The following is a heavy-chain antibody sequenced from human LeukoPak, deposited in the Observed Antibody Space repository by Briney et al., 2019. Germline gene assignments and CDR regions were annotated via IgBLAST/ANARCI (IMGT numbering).Heavy chain of an antibody. CDR2: IYSGGST. D-gene: IGHD1-26*01. J-gene: IGHJ6*02. CDR3: ARDPRGDYYYYGMDV. Sequence: GGSLRLSCAASGFTLSSNYMSWVRQAPGKGLEWVAVIYSGGSTYYADSVKGRFTISRDNSKNTLYLQMNSLRAEDTAVYYCARDPRGDYYYYGMDVWGQGTTVTVSS. CDR1: GFTLSSNY. V-gene: IGHV3-66*01.